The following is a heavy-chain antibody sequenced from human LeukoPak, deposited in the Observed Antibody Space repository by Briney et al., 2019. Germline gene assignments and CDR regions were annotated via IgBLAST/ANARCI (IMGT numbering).Heavy chain of an antibody. J-gene: IGHJ5*02. CDR2: IHSTGTT. D-gene: IGHD2-2*01. Sequence: PSETLSLTCTVSGGSISRSDYYWAWIRQPPGKGLEWVGSIHSTGTTFYKSSLKSRVTMSVDTSRNQFSLNLRSVTAADSAVYYCVRDPARKWSGPWGQGTLVTVSS. V-gene: IGHV4-39*07. CDR3: VRDPARKWSGP. CDR1: GGSISRSDYY.